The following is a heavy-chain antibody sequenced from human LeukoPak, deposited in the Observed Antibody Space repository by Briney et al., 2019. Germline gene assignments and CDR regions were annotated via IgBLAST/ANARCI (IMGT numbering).Heavy chain of an antibody. V-gene: IGHV4-4*02. CDR3: ARGPSVAAHLDY. J-gene: IGHJ4*02. CDR1: GGSISSNNW. Sequence: SETLSLTCAVSGGSISSNNWWSWVRQPPGKGLGWIGEIYHHGATNYNPSLKSRVTLSVDKSKNQFSLELRSVTAADTAVYYCARGPSVAAHLDYWGQGTLVTVSS. CDR2: IYHHGAT. D-gene: IGHD5-12*01.